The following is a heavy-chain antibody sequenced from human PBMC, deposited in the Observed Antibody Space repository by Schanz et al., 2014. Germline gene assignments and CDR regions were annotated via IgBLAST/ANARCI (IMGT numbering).Heavy chain of an antibody. V-gene: IGHV1-18*01. CDR2: ITAYNGDT. D-gene: IGHD4-17*01. Sequence: QVQLVQSGAEVKKPGASVKVSCKASGYTFTSHGISWVRQAPGQGLEWMGWITAYNGDTNYALKLQGRVAMATDTSTGTAYMELRSLRSDDTALYYCTRGYGDSPTDVWGQGTLVIVSS. J-gene: IGHJ1*01. CDR3: TRGYGDSPTDV. CDR1: GYTFTSHG.